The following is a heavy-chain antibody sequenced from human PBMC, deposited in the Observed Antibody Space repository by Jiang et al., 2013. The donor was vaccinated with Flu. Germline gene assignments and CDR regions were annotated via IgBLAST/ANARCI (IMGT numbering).Heavy chain of an antibody. J-gene: IGHJ4*02. Sequence: QLLESGGGLVQPGGSLRLSCAASGFTFSSYAMSWVRQAPGKGLEWVSGISGSGGSTYYADSVKGRFTISRDNSKNTLYLQMNSLRAEDTAVYYCARSHYGDYPRLFDYWGLGTLVTVSS. D-gene: IGHD4-17*01. CDR1: GFTFSSYA. CDR3: ARSHYGDYPRLFDY. V-gene: IGHV3-23*01. CDR2: ISGSGGST.